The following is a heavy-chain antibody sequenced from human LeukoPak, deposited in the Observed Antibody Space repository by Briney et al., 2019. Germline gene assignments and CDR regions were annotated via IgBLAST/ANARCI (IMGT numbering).Heavy chain of an antibody. CDR1: GYTFTSYY. CDR2: INAGNGNI. Sequence: ASVKVSCKASGYTFTSYYIYWVRQAPGQGLEWMGWINAGNGNIKYSQKFQGRVTITGDTSASTAYMELSSLRSEDTAVYYCARGYCSSTSCYMDVWGQGTTVT. V-gene: IGHV1-3*01. J-gene: IGHJ6*02. CDR3: ARGYCSSTSCYMDV. D-gene: IGHD2-2*01.